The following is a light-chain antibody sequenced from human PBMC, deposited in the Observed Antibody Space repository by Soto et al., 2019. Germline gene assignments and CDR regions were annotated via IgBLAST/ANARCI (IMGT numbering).Light chain of an antibody. CDR2: GAS. J-gene: IGKJ1*01. CDR3: QQYNNWPWT. V-gene: IGKV3-15*01. Sequence: EIVLTQSPGTLYLSPGGRANLSCRASQSISDTLAWYQQKPGQAPRLLIHGASTRAPGFPARFSGSGSGTDFTLTISSLQSEDFAVYYCQQYNNWPWTFCQGTKV. CDR1: QSISDT.